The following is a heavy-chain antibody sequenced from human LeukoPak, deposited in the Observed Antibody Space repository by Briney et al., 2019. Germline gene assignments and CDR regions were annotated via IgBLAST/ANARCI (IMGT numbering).Heavy chain of an antibody. CDR1: GGSISSGGYY. D-gene: IGHD6-19*01. V-gene: IGHV4-31*03. J-gene: IGHJ6*03. CDR2: IYYSGST. Sequence: SQTLSLTCTVSGGSISSGGYYWSWIRQHPGKGLEWIGYIYYSGSTYYNPSLKCRVTISVDTSKNQFSLKLSSVTAADTAVYYCASRPPSGYYMDVWGKGTTVTVSS. CDR3: ASRPPSGYYMDV.